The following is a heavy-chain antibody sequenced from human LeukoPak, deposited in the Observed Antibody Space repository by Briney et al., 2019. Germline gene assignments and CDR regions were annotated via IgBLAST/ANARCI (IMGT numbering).Heavy chain of an antibody. CDR3: AKRRSSSGSLGDFEY. CDR2: ISGSGGNT. Sequence: GGSLRLSCAASAFTVSSYGMSWVRQAPGKGLEWVSTISGSGGNTYYADSVKGRFTISRDNSNNTLYLQMNSLRAEDTAVYYCAKRRSSSGSLGDFEYWGQGTLVTVSS. V-gene: IGHV3-23*01. J-gene: IGHJ4*02. D-gene: IGHD3-22*01. CDR1: AFTVSSYG.